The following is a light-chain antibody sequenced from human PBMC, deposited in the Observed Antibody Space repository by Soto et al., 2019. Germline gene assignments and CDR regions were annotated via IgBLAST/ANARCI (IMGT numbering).Light chain of an antibody. Sequence: DIQMTQSTSTLSSSVGDRVTITCRASQSVSSSLAWYQQKPGKAPNLLISKASTLESGVPSRFSGSGSGTEFTLTISSLQPDDFATYYCQQYDTYPWTFGQGTKVAIK. CDR1: QSVSSS. CDR3: QQYDTYPWT. V-gene: IGKV1-5*03. CDR2: KAS. J-gene: IGKJ1*01.